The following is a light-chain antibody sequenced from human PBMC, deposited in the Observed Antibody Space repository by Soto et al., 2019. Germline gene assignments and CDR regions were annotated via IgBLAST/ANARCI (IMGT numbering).Light chain of an antibody. J-gene: IGKJ2*01. CDR2: GAS. CDR1: QIINTY. V-gene: IGKV1-39*01. CDR3: QQSYSSLYT. Sequence: DIQMTQSPSSLSASVGDRVTITCRASQIINTYLNWYQQKPGKPPKLLIFGASSLRSGVPSRFSGTGSGTDFTLTINSLQPHDFATYYCQQSYSSLYTFGQGTKLEIK.